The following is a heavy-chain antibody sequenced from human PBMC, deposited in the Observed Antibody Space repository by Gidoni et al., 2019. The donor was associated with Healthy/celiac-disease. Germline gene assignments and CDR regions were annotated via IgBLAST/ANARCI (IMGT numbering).Heavy chain of an antibody. Sequence: QLQLQESGPGLVKPSETLSLTCTVSGGSISSSSYYWGWIRQPPGKGLEWIGSIYYSGSTYYNPSLKSRVTISVDTSKNQFSLKLSSVTAADTAVYYCARIGGDIGRFDYWGQGTLVTVSS. CDR2: IYYSGST. D-gene: IGHD3-16*02. V-gene: IGHV4-39*01. CDR3: ARIGGDIGRFDY. J-gene: IGHJ4*02. CDR1: GGSISSSSYY.